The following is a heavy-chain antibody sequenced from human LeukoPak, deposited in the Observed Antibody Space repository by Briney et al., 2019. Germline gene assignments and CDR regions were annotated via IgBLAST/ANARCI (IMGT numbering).Heavy chain of an antibody. CDR3: AKGAGGFSYYNWFDP. D-gene: IGHD5-18*01. Sequence: PSETLSLTCTVSGGSISSGSYYWSWIRQPAGKGLEWIGHIYTSGNSNYNPSLKSRVTISVDASKNQFSLKLASVTAADTAIYYCAKGAGGFSYYNWFDPWGQGTLVTVSS. CDR2: IYTSGNS. V-gene: IGHV4-61*09. CDR1: GGSISSGSYY. J-gene: IGHJ5*02.